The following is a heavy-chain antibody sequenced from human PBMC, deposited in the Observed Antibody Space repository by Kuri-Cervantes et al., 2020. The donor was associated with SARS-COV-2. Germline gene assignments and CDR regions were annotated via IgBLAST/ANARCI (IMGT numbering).Heavy chain of an antibody. CDR1: EVTFSSYA. Sequence: GESLKISCAASEVTFSSYAMSWVRQAPGKGLEWVSAISGSGGSTYYADSVKGRFTISRDNSKNTLYLQMNSLRAEDTAVYYCAKWGGYCSGGSCSLPSQHWGQGTLVTVSS. D-gene: IGHD2-15*01. V-gene: IGHV3-23*01. CDR3: AKWGGYCSGGSCSLPSQH. J-gene: IGHJ1*01. CDR2: ISGSGGST.